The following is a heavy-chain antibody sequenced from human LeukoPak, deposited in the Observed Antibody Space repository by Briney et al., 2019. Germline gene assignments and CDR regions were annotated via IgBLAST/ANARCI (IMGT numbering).Heavy chain of an antibody. J-gene: IGHJ6*02. CDR3: TREGNYYDMDV. CDR2: IFSGGTT. CDR1: GFTVSSNY. Sequence: GGSLRLSCAASGFTVSSNYMSWVRQAPGKGLEWVSVIFSGGTTYYADSVKGRFTISRDNSKNTLFLQMNSLRAEDTAVYYCTREGNYYDMDVWGQGTTVTVSS. V-gene: IGHV3-53*01.